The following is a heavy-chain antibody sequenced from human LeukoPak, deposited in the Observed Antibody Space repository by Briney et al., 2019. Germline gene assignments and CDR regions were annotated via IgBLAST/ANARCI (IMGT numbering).Heavy chain of an antibody. V-gene: IGHV3-30*18. CDR3: AKDFGEAAFDI. CDR1: GFTFSTYD. CDR2: ISYDGSDK. Sequence: GRSLRLSCAASGFTFSTYDMHWVRQAPGKGLEWVAIISYDGSDKYYADSVKGRLTISRDNSKNTLYLQMNSLRAEDTAVYYGAKDFGEAAFDIWGQGTMVTVSS. D-gene: IGHD3-10*01. J-gene: IGHJ3*02.